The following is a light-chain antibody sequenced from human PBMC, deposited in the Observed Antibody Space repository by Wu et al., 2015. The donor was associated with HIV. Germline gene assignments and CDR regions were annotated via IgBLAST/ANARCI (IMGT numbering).Light chain of an antibody. V-gene: IGKV1-NL1*01. Sequence: DIQMTQSPSSLSASVGDRVTITCRASQGISNSLAWYQQKPGKAPKLLLYAASRLESGVPSRFSGSGSGTDYTLTISSLQPEDFATYYCQQYYSTPPSFGQGDQAGDQT. CDR1: QGISNS. J-gene: IGKJ2*03. CDR2: AAS. CDR3: QQYYSTPPS.